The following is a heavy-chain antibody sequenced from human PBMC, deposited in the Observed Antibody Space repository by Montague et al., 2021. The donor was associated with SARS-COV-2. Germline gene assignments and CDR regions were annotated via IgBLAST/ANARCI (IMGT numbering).Heavy chain of an antibody. V-gene: IGHV3-66*01. D-gene: IGHD3-22*01. CDR1: GFTVSSNY. CDR3: ARGYYDSSGYYAAVGVH. J-gene: IGHJ4*02. CDR2: IYSGGST. Sequence: SLRLSCAASGFTVSSNYMSWVRQAPGKGLEWVSVIYSGGSTYYADSVKGRFTISSDNSENTLYLQVNSLRAEDTAVYYCARGYYDSSGYYAAVGVHWGQGTLVTVSS.